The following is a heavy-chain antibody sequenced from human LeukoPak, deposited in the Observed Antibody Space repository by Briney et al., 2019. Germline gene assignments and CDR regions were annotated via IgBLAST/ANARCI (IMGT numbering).Heavy chain of an antibody. CDR1: GFTFSDYY. V-gene: IGHV3-11*01. J-gene: IGHJ4*02. D-gene: IGHD3-22*01. Sequence: GGSLRLSCAASGFTFSDYYMSWIRQAPGKGLEWVSYISSSGSTIYYADSVKGRFTISRDNAKNSLYLQMNSLRAEDTAVYYCASRVPDSSGYYFKLYYWGQGTLVTVSS. CDR2: ISSSGSTI. CDR3: ASRVPDSSGYYFKLYY.